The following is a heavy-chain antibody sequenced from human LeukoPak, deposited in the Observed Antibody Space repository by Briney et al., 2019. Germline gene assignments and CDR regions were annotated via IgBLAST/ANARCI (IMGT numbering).Heavy chain of an antibody. J-gene: IGHJ4*02. CDR2: IYYSGST. Sequence: SETLSLTCTVSGGSISSYYWSWIRQPPGKGLEWIGYIYYSGSTNYNPSLKSRVTISVDTSKNQFSLKLSSVTAADTAVYYCARVGVAGLLYYFDYWGQGTLVTVSS. D-gene: IGHD6-19*01. CDR3: ARVGVAGLLYYFDY. V-gene: IGHV4-59*12. CDR1: GGSISSYY.